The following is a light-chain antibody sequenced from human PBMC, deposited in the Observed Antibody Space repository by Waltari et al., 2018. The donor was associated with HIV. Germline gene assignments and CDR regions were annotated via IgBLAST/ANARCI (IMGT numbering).Light chain of an antibody. CDR3: MLFFRSSYL. J-gene: IGLJ2*01. Sequence: QPVVTQEPSLTVAPDRPITLTCSSVTGPVSSVTYANWFQQKPGQPPRPLFYSSNRRHSATPARFSASLVGDRAALTLSNVWPDDQAVYFCMLFFRSSYLFGGGTK. V-gene: IGLV7-43*01. CDR2: SSN. CDR1: TGPVSSVTY.